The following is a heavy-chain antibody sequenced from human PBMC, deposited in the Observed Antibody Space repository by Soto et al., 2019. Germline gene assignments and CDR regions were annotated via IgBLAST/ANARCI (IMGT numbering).Heavy chain of an antibody. V-gene: IGHV3-30-3*01. D-gene: IGHD4-4*01. CDR1: GFTFSNFP. Sequence: QVQLVESGGGVVQPGRSLRLSCAASGFTFSNFPMHWVRQAPGKGLEWVAVISYGGINSYSADSVKGRFTVSRDDSKDTVYLQMNGLRPEDTAVYFCARTTVVSGTPDFEYWGQGTLVTVSS. CDR3: ARTTVVSGTPDFEY. CDR2: ISYGGINS. J-gene: IGHJ4*02.